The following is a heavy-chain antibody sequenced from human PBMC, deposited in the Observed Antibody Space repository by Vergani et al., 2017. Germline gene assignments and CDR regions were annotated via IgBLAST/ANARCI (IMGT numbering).Heavy chain of an antibody. J-gene: IGHJ5*02. V-gene: IGHV1-69*17. D-gene: IGHD4-17*01. Sequence: QVQLVQSGAEVKKPGSSVKVSCKASGGTFSSYAISWVRQAPGQGLEWMGGIIPIFGIANYAEKFQGRVTITADKSTSTAYMELSSLRSEDTAVYYCASRGDYGDYYWFDPWGQGTLVTVSS. CDR1: GGTFSSYA. CDR3: ASRGDYGDYYWFDP. CDR2: IIPIFGIA.